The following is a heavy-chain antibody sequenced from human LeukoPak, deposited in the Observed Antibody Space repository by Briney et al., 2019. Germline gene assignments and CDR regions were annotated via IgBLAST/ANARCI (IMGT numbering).Heavy chain of an antibody. CDR2: IYYSGST. D-gene: IGHD6-13*01. CDR3: ARWAAAAAGYFDY. J-gene: IGHJ4*02. V-gene: IGHV4-39*07. Sequence: SETLSLTCTVSGGSISSSSYYWGWIRQPPGKGLEWIGSIYYSGSTYYNPSPKSRVTISVDTSKNQFSLKLSSVTAADTAVYYCARWAAAAAGYFDYWGQGTLVTVSS. CDR1: GGSISSSSYY.